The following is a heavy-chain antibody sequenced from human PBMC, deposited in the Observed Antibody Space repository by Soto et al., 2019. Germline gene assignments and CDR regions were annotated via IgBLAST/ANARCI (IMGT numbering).Heavy chain of an antibody. J-gene: IGHJ6*02. CDR3: VRATLSWGHYYFRGLDV. Sequence: GGSLRLSCAATGFMFGTYWMSWVRQAPGKGLEWVANIKHDGNEKYYADSVKGRFTVSRDNVKNFLHLQMSSLRGDDTGVYFCVRATLSWGHYYFRGLDVWVQVTTVTVSS. V-gene: IGHV3-7*01. CDR1: GFMFGTYW. CDR2: IKHDGNEK. D-gene: IGHD3-22*01.